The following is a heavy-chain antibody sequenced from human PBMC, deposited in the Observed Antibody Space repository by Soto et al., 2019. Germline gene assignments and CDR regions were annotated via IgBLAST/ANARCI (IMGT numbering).Heavy chain of an antibody. CDR3: AARLNYDLLTGYYGFDY. V-gene: IGHV3-48*02. D-gene: IGHD3-9*01. CDR1: LFDFNTYS. CDR2: INGRGNTI. Sequence: GSLRLSCVAYLFDFNTYSMNWVRQAPGKGLEWLAFINGRGNTIYYADSVKGRLTVSRDNAKSSLYLQMNSLRDEDTAVYFCAARLNYDLLTGYYGFDYWGPGSPVTVYS. J-gene: IGHJ4*02.